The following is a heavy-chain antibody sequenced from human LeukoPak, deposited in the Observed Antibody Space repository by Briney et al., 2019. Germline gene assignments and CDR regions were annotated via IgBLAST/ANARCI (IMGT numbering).Heavy chain of an antibody. D-gene: IGHD1-26*01. Sequence: GGSQRLSCAASGFTFNTYSMNWIRQAPGKGLEWVSHIDVIRNTIYYADSVKGRFSISRDNAKNSLFLQMNSLRAEDTALYYCAKQHRIGSWDMDVWGKGTMVTVSS. V-gene: IGHV3-48*01. CDR1: GFTFNTYS. J-gene: IGHJ6*03. CDR3: AKQHRIGSWDMDV. CDR2: IDVIRNTI.